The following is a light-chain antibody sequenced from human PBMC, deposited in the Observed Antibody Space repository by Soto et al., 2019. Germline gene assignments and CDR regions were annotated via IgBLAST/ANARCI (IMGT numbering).Light chain of an antibody. CDR1: QSVSSY. CDR3: QQRSNWPST. Sequence: EIVLTQSPATLSLSPGERATLSCRASQSVSSYLAWYQQKPGQAPRLLIYDASNRATGIPARFSGSGSGTDFTPPITRLEPEDFAVYYCQQRSNWPSTFGGGTKVEIK. J-gene: IGKJ4*01. V-gene: IGKV3-11*01. CDR2: DAS.